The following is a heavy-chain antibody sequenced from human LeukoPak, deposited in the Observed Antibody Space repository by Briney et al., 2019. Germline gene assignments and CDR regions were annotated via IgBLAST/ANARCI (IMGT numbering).Heavy chain of an antibody. CDR3: ARVGGEVPAANGMDV. V-gene: IGHV4-4*02. J-gene: IGHJ6*02. CDR1: GGSISSSNW. Sequence: SETLSLTCAVSGGSISSSNWWSWVRQPPGKGLEWIGEIYHSGSTNYNPSLKSRVTISVDKSKNQFSLKLSSVTAAGTAVYYCARVGGEVPAANGMDVWGQGTTVTVSS. CDR2: IYHSGST. D-gene: IGHD2-2*01.